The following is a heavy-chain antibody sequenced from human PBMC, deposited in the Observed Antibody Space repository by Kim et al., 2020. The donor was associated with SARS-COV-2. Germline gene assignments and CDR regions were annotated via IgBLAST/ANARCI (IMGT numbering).Heavy chain of an antibody. CDR1: GFTFSDYY. V-gene: IGHV3-11*01. CDR2: IRSSGSTT. J-gene: IGHJ4*02. Sequence: GGSLRLSCAASGFTFSDYYMSWIRQAPGKGLEWISYIRSSGSTTFYADSVKGRFTISRDNAENSLYLQMNSLRAEDTAVYYCARDLIVASRTRPAYWGQGTLVTVSS. CDR3: ARDLIVASRTRPAY. D-gene: IGHD5-12*01.